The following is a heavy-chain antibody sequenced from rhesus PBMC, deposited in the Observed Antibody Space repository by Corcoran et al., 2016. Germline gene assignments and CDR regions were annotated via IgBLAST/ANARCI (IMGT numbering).Heavy chain of an antibody. CDR3: ARHRTAGTDYFDY. CDR1: GGSISSSY. Sequence: QVQLQESGPGLVKPSETLSLTCAVSGGSISSSYWSWIRQAPGKGLEWIGRIDSSGSPYYNPSLKSRVTLSVDTSTNQFSLELSSVTAADTAVYYCARHRTAGTDYFDYWGQGVLVTVSS. J-gene: IGHJ4*01. D-gene: IGHD5-24*01. CDR2: IDSSGSP. V-gene: IGHV4S11*01.